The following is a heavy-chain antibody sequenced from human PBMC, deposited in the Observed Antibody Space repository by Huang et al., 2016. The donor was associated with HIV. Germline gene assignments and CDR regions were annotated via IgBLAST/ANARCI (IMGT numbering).Heavy chain of an antibody. CDR1: GGTFSTYA. V-gene: IGHV1-69*01. J-gene: IGHJ6*02. CDR2: IITSFGKA. CDR3: ARGRTRSSLYDSYYGLDV. D-gene: IGHD6-6*01. Sequence: QVQLVQSGAEVKKPGSSVKVSCKASGGTFSTYAISWVRQAPGQGLEWMGGIITSFGKANYAQKFQGTVTITADEFTSTAYMELSSLRSEDTALYYCARGRTRSSLYDSYYGLDVWGQGTTVTVSS.